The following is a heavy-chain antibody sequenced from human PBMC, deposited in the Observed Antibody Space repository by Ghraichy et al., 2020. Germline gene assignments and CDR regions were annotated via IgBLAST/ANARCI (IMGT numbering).Heavy chain of an antibody. CDR2: INQERGEE. CDR1: GFTFSSYW. D-gene: IGHD2-8*02. CDR3: ADPGTGM. V-gene: IGHV3-7*01. J-gene: IGHJ4*02. Sequence: GGSLRLSCAASGFTFSSYWMSWVRQAPGKGLQCVANINQERGEEIYADSVRGRFTISRDNAKNSLYLQMNSVRVEDTAVYYCADPGTGMWGQGTLVTVSS.